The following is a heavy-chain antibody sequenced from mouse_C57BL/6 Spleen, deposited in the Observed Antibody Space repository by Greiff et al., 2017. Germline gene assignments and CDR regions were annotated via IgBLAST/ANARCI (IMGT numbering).Heavy chain of an antibody. CDR2: INPTNGST. J-gene: IGHJ2*01. CDR1: GFTFNNSY. D-gene: IGHD2-4*01. CDR3: ARVNYDYLGYFDY. V-gene: IGHV1S12*01. Sequence: VQLQQSVAELVKPGASVKLSCKASGFTFNNSYMHWVKQRPGQGLEWIGKINPTNGSTNYNPKFKGKATLTADTSSSTAYMQLSSLTSEDSAIYYCARVNYDYLGYFDYWGQGTTLTVSS.